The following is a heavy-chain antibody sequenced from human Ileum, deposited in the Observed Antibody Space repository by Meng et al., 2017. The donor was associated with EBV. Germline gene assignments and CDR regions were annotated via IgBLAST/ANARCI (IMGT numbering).Heavy chain of an antibody. CDR2: KYHSGST. CDR1: GGSISSRGNY. Sequence: QLHLQESRPGLVRPDEALFLTCAVFGGSISSRGNYWSWIRQPPGKGLEWIGYKYHSGSTYYNPSLKSRVTMSLDTSRNQFSLKLSSVTAADTAVYYCARRGGYDILTPVGWFDPWGQGTLVTVSS. V-gene: IGHV4-30-4*01. CDR3: ARRGGYDILTPVGWFDP. D-gene: IGHD3-9*01. J-gene: IGHJ5*02.